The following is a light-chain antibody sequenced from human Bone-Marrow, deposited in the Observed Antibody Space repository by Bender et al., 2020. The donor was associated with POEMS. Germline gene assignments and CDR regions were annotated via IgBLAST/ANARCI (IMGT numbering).Light chain of an antibody. CDR3: QSYDSSLRGRV. Sequence: QSVLTQPASVSAAPGQSVTISCTGGSSNIGGGYIVHWYQQLPGTAPKLLIYNDSERPSGVPDRFSGSKSGSSASLAITGLQAEDEADYYCQSYDSSLRGRVFGGGTKLTVL. CDR2: NDS. CDR1: SSNIGGGYI. J-gene: IGLJ3*02. V-gene: IGLV1-40*01.